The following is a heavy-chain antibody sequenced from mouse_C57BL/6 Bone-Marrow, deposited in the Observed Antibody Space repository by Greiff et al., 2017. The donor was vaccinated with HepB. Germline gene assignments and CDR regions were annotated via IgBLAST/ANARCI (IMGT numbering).Heavy chain of an antibody. D-gene: IGHD1-1*01. Sequence: EVQRVESGEGLVKPGGSLKLSCAASGFTFSSYAMSWVRQTPEKRLEWVAYISSGGDYIYYADTVKGRFTISRDNARNTRYLQISSLKSEDTAMYYCTRDFYYYGSSCAMDYWGQGTSVTVSS. CDR3: TRDFYYYGSSCAMDY. J-gene: IGHJ4*01. CDR2: ISSGGDYI. V-gene: IGHV5-9-1*02. CDR1: GFTFSSYA.